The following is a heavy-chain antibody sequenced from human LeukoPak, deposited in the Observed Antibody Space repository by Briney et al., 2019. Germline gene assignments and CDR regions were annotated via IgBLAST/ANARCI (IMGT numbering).Heavy chain of an antibody. D-gene: IGHD3-22*01. V-gene: IGHV1-69*05. J-gene: IGHJ2*01. Sequence: ASVKVSCKASGGTFSNYAISWVRQAPGQGLEWMGRIIPIFGTANYAQKFQGRVTITTDESTTTAYMELSSLRSEDTAVYYCANYDSSGYYRHDGYFELWGRGTLVTVSS. CDR1: GGTFSNYA. CDR3: ANYDSSGYYRHDGYFEL. CDR2: IIPIFGTA.